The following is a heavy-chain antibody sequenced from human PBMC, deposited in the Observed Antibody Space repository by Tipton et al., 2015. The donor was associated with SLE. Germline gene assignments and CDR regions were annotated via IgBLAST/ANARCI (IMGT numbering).Heavy chain of an antibody. J-gene: IGHJ6*03. V-gene: IGHV3-48*03. CDR3: ARGPALDSTGYYMDV. Sequence: SLRLSCAASGFSFSSYDMLWVRQIPGKGLEWISYISSAGNAIYYADSVRGRFTISRDNAKNSLYLQMSSLRGEDAALYYCARGPALDSTGYYMDVWGKGTAVTVSS. CDR2: ISSAGNAI. CDR1: GFSFSSYD. D-gene: IGHD3/OR15-3a*01.